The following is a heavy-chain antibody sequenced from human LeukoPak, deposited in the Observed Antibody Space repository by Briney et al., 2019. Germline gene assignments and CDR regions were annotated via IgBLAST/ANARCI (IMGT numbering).Heavy chain of an antibody. CDR2: IYGSENSNFNP. CDR1: GGSIENYY. D-gene: IGHD2-15*01. V-gene: IGHV4-4*07. Sequence: TSETLSLTCTVSGGSIENYYWSWIRQSADKGLLWLGRIYGSENSNFNPKFNPSLMSRVTMALDASKNQFSLTLMSVTAADTAVYFCARNRGGSGYYEYWGQGTLVSVSS. J-gene: IGHJ4*02. CDR3: ARNRGGSGYYEY.